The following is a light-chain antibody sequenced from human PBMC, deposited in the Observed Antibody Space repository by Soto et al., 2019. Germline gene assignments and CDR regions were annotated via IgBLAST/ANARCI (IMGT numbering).Light chain of an antibody. CDR2: AAS. Sequence: DIQLTQSPSFLSASVGDRVTITSRASQGISSYLAWYQQKPGKAPKLLIYAASTLQRGVPSRFSGSGSGTEFSLTISNLQPDDCAVYYCLQYNNWWTFGQGAKVAIK. CDR3: LQYNNWWT. J-gene: IGKJ1*01. V-gene: IGKV1-9*01. CDR1: QGISSY.